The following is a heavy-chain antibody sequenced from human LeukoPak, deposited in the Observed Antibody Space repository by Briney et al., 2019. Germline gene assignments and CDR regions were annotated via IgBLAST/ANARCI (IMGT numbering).Heavy chain of an antibody. CDR3: ATGSDAFDI. CDR2: ISSNGGST. J-gene: IGHJ3*02. CDR1: GFTFRNYA. V-gene: IGHV3-64*01. Sequence: QSGGSLRLSCAASGFTFRNYAVHWVRQAPGKGLEHVSAISSNGGSTYYANSVKGRFTISRDNSKNTLYLQMGSLRAEDMAVYYCATGSDAFDIWGQGTMVTVSS.